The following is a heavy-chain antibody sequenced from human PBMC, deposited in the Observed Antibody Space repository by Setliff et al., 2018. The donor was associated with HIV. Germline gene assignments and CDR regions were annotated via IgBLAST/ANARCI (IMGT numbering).Heavy chain of an antibody. D-gene: IGHD3-9*01. J-gene: IGHJ3*02. Sequence: ASVKVSCKASGYSFTAYGISWVRQAPGQGLEWVGRINPNSGDTNFAQKFQGRITMTRDTSISTAYLELNGLRSDDTAVYYCAREYDVLTGYYISAFDIWGQGTMVTVSS. CDR3: AREYDVLTGYYISAFDI. V-gene: IGHV1-2*06. CDR1: GYSFTAYG. CDR2: INPNSGDT.